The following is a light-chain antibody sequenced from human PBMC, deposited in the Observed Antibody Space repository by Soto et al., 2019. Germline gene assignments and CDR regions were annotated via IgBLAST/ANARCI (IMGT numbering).Light chain of an antibody. CDR3: KQYNSYPYT. Sequence: DIQMTQSPSTLSASVGDRVTITCRASQSISSWLAWYKQKPGKAPKLLIYKASSLESGVPSRFRSSGSGTAFTLTISSLQPDDFATYYCKQYNSYPYTFGQVTKVDSK. V-gene: IGKV1-5*03. CDR2: KAS. J-gene: IGKJ2*01. CDR1: QSISSW.